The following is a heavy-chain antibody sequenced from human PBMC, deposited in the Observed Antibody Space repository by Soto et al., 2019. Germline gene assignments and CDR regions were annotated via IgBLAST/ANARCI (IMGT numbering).Heavy chain of an antibody. Sequence: QVQLVQSGAEVKKPGSSVKVSCKASGGTFSSYAISWVRQAPGQGLEWMGGIIPIFGTANYAQKFQGRVTITADESTSTAYMELSSLRSEDTGVDYCAREGADCSSTSCYEEYYYYYYGMDVWGQGTTVTVSS. V-gene: IGHV1-69*01. CDR2: IIPIFGTA. CDR1: GGTFSSYA. CDR3: AREGADCSSTSCYEEYYYYYYGMDV. D-gene: IGHD2-2*01. J-gene: IGHJ6*02.